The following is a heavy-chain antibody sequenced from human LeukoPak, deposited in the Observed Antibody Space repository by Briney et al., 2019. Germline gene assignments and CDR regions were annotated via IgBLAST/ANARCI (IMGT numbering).Heavy chain of an antibody. CDR1: GYSISSGYY. D-gene: IGHD4/OR15-4a*01. V-gene: IGHV4-38-2*02. J-gene: IGHJ4*02. Sequence: SETLSLTCTVSGYSISSGYYWGWIRQPPGKGLEWIGSIYHTWNTFYKTSLKSRVTISVDTSKNQFSLKLSPVTAADSAVYYCASGDYGDPPLNYWGQGTLVTVSP. CDR3: ASGDYGDPPLNY. CDR2: IYHTWNT.